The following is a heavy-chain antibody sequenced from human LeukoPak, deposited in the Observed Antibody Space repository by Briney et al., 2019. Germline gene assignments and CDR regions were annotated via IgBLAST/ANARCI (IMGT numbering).Heavy chain of an antibody. CDR1: GYTFTGYY. CDR3: ARPPSSWYPNDAFDI. CDR2: INPNSGGT. V-gene: IGHV1-2*02. J-gene: IGHJ3*02. D-gene: IGHD6-13*01. Sequence: ASVKVSCKASGYTFTGYYMHWVRQAPGQGLEWMGWINPNSGGTNYAQKFQGRVTMTRDTSISTAYMELSRLRSDDTAVYYCARPPSSWYPNDAFDIWGQGTMVTVSS.